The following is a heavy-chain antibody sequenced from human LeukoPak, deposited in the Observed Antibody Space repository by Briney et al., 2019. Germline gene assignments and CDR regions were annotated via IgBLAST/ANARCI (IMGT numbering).Heavy chain of an antibody. CDR2: IYYSGST. Sequence: SETLSLTCTVSGGSISSYYWSWIRQPPGKGLEWIGYIYYSGSTNYNPSLKSRVTISVDTSKNQFSLKLSSVTAADTAVYYCARRGLGEDYDYVWGSYRFYYYYMDVWGKGTTVTISS. V-gene: IGHV4-59*08. CDR3: ARRGLGEDYDYVWGSYRFYYYYMDV. J-gene: IGHJ6*03. CDR1: GGSISSYY. D-gene: IGHD3-16*02.